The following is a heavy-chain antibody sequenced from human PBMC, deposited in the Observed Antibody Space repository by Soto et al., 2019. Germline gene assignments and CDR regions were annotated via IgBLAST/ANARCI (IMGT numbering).Heavy chain of an antibody. V-gene: IGHV4-4*02. Sequence: SETLSLTCAVSGGSVGSNNWWFWVRQPPGKGLEWIGEIHHRESTNLNPSLKSRVTISVDRSKNEFSLKVKSVTAADTAVYYCGSRVEDISYDYSGMDVWGQGTKVTVSS. D-gene: IGHD5-12*01. J-gene: IGHJ6*02. CDR1: GGSVGSNNW. CDR2: IHHREST. CDR3: GSRVEDISYDYSGMDV.